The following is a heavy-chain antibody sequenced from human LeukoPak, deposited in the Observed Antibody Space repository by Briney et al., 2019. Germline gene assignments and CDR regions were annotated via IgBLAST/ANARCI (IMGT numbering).Heavy chain of an antibody. CDR2: ISGSSNYI. J-gene: IGHJ3*02. D-gene: IGHD2-21*01. CDR3: ARDESGDNDAFDI. Sequence: GGALRLSCAASGFSFSDYTMNWVRLAPGKGLEWVSSISGSSNYIYYADSVKGRFTISRGNAKNSLYLQMNSLRVEDTAVYYCARDESGDNDAFDIWGQGTMVTVSS. CDR1: GFSFSDYT. V-gene: IGHV3-21*01.